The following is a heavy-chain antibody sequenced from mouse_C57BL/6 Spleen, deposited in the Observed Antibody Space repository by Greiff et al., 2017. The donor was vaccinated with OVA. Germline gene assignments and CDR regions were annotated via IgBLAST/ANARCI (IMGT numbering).Heavy chain of an antibody. CDR3: ARGGYSKTYAMDY. J-gene: IGHJ4*01. D-gene: IGHD2-5*01. CDR1: GYTFTSYW. Sequence: QVQLQQPGAELVRPGSSVKLSCKASGYTFTSYWMDWVKQRPGQGLEWIGNIYPSDSETHYNHKFKDKATLTVDKSSSTAYMQLSSLTSEDSAVYYGARGGYSKTYAMDYWGQGTSVTVSS. V-gene: IGHV1-61*01. CDR2: IYPSDSET.